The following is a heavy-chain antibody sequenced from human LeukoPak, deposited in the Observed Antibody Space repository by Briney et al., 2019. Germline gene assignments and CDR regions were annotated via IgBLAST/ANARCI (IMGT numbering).Heavy chain of an antibody. J-gene: IGHJ4*02. CDR1: GYTFTSYY. Sequence: GASVKVSCKASGYTFTSYYMHWVRQAPGQGLEWMGIINPSGGSTSYAQKFQGRVTMTRDTSTSTVYMELSSLRSEDTAVYYCARDRGIVVVPAAKRKGYDFDYWGQGTLVTVSS. CDR2: INPSGGST. V-gene: IGHV1-46*01. CDR3: ARDRGIVVVPAAKRKGYDFDY. D-gene: IGHD2-2*01.